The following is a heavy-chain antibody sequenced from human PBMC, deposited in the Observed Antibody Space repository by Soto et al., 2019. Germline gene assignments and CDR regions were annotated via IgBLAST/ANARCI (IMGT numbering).Heavy chain of an antibody. J-gene: IGHJ4*02. CDR3: PRHGRGVGARPLDY. CDR1: GFSLSNARMG. D-gene: IGHD1-26*01. Sequence: QVTLKESGPVLVKPTETLTLTCTVSGFSLSNARMGVRWIRQHRGKALEWLAHIFSNDEKSYSTSLKSRLTISKATSNSQVVLTMTNMDPAATATYYCPRHGRGVGARPLDYWGQGTLVTVSS. V-gene: IGHV2-26*01. CDR2: IFSNDEK.